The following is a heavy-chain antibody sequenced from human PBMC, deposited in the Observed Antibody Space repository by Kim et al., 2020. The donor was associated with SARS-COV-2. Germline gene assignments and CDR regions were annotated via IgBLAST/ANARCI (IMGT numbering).Heavy chain of an antibody. V-gene: IGHV4-34*01. D-gene: IGHD6-13*01. Sequence: TYNPSLKGRVTISVDTSKNPFSLKLSSVTAADTAVYYCARGPYSSSWFDYWGQGTLVTVSS. J-gene: IGHJ4*02. CDR3: ARGPYSSSWFDY.